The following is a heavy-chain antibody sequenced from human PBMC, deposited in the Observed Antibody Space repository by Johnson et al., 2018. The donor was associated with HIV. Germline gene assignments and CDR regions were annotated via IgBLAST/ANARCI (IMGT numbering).Heavy chain of an antibody. CDR3: ARDVPPPGARSWFRESPYCDI. D-gene: IGHD3-10*01. CDR2: INWNGGST. J-gene: IGHJ3*02. Sequence: VQLVESGGGVVRPGGSLRLSCAASGFTFDDYGMSWVRKAPGKGLEWVSGINWNGGSTGYAGSVKGRFTISRDNAKNSLYLQMNSLRAEDTALYYCARDVPPPGARSWFRESPYCDIWGQGTMVTVSS. V-gene: IGHV3-20*04. CDR1: GFTFDDYG.